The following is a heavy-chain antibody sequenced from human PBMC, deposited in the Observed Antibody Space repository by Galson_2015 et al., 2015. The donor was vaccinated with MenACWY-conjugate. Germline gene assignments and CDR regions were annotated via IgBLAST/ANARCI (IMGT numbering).Heavy chain of an antibody. CDR2: ISPGDSNT. J-gene: IGHJ6*02. Sequence: QSGAEVKKPGESLTISCTGSGYSFSTYWIAWVRQLPGKGLEWMGLISPGDSNTRYSPAFHGQVTISADKSISTAYLQLHSLQASDTAMYYCARHPPGGRGMDVWGQGTTVTVSS. V-gene: IGHV5-51*01. D-gene: IGHD1-26*01. CDR3: ARHPPGGRGMDV. CDR1: GYSFSTYW.